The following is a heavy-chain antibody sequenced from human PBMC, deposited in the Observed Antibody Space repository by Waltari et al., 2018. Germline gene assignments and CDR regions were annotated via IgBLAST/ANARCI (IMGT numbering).Heavy chain of an antibody. CDR1: GFTFSAHW. CDR3: ARARPAYDFWSGYYPDY. Sequence: EVQLLESGGGLVQPGGSLRLSCAASGFTFSAHWMAWVRQAPGKGLEWVASIKEDGSETYCADSLKVRFTISRDNAKNSLYLQMNSLRAEDTAVYYCARARPAYDFWSGYYPDYWGQGTLVTVSS. CDR2: IKEDGSET. J-gene: IGHJ4*02. D-gene: IGHD3-3*01. V-gene: IGHV3-7*03.